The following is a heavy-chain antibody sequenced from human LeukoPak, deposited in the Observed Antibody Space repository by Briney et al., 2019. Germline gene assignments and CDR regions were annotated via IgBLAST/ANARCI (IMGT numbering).Heavy chain of an antibody. Sequence: GGSLRLSCAASGFTFSSYWMHWVRQAPGKGLVWVSRINTDGSTTNYADSVKGRFTMSRDNAKNTLYLQMNSLRAEDTALYYCARDPVGAAGDLDHWSQGTLVTVAS. J-gene: IGHJ4*02. CDR2: INTDGSTT. CDR3: ARDPVGAAGDLDH. CDR1: GFTFSSYW. D-gene: IGHD1-26*01. V-gene: IGHV3-74*01.